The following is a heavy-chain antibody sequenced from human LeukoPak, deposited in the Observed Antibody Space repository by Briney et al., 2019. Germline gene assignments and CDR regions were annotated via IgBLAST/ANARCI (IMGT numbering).Heavy chain of an antibody. V-gene: IGHV3-7*01. J-gene: IGHJ4*02. CDR2: IKQDGSEK. CDR3: ARLSWLSTNDFDS. CDR1: RFTFSSYW. Sequence: GGSLRLSCAVSRFTFSSYWMSWVRQAPGKGLEWVANIKQDGSEKYYVDSVKGRFTISRDNAKNSLYLQMNSLRAEDTAVYYCARLSWLSTNDFDSWGQGTLVTVSS. D-gene: IGHD3-22*01.